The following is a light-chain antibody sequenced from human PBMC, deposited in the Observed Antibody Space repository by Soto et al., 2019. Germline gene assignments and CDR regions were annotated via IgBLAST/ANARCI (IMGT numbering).Light chain of an antibody. CDR3: QQYGSSGT. J-gene: IGKJ1*01. CDR1: HIVSNNY. Sequence: EVVLTQSPGTLSLSRGERATLSGRASHIVSNNYLAWYQQKPGQAPRPLIYGASNRATGIPDRFSGSGSGTDFTLTISRLEPEDFAVYYCQQYGSSGTFGQGTKVDIK. CDR2: GAS. V-gene: IGKV3-20*01.